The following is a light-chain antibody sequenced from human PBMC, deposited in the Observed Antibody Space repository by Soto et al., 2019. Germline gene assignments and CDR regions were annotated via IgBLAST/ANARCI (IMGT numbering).Light chain of an antibody. J-gene: IGKJ3*01. CDR3: QQSYTTLFT. CDR2: AAS. V-gene: IGKV1-39*01. CDR1: QSIDNY. Sequence: DIHMTQSPSALSSSFGDRITITCRTSQSIDNYLNWYQQKPGKAPKLLMYAASTLQSGVPSRFSGSGSETDFTLTISSLQPEDLATYYCQQSYTTLFTFGRGTKVDIK.